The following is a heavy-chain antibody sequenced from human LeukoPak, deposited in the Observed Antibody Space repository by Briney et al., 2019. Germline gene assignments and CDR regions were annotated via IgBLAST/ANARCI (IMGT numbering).Heavy chain of an antibody. J-gene: IGHJ4*02. Sequence: GGSLRLSCAASGFTFSSYSMNWVRQAPGKGLEWVSSISSSSSYIYYADSVKGRFTISRDNAKNSLYLQMNSLRAEDTAVYYCARALSVVGAHSGSYSWDFDYWGQGTLVTVSS. CDR2: ISSSSSYI. V-gene: IGHV3-21*01. D-gene: IGHD1-26*01. CDR3: ARALSVVGAHSGSYSWDFDY. CDR1: GFTFSSYS.